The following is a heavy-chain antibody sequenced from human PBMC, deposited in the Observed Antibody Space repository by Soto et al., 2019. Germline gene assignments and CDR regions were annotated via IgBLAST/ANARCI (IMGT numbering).Heavy chain of an antibody. J-gene: IGHJ6*02. CDR2: ISGADSST. CDR1: GFTFSSYA. D-gene: IGHD3-3*02. Sequence: GSLRLSCAASGFTFSSYAMSWVRQAPGRGLEWVSTISGADSSTYYADSAKGRFTISRDNSKNTLYLQTNSLRAEDTAVYYCAKDHFVFGLSGTMDVWGQGTTVTVSS. CDR3: AKDHFVFGLSGTMDV. V-gene: IGHV3-23*01.